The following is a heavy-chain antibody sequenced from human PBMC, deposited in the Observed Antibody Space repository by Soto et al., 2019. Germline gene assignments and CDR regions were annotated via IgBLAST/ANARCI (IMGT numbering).Heavy chain of an antibody. CDR2: INSDGSST. CDR1: GFTFSSYW. D-gene: IGHD6-13*01. CDR3: ARVKYSSSWYEDHYYYYYMDV. J-gene: IGHJ6*03. V-gene: IGHV3-74*01. Sequence: PGESLKISCAASGFTFSSYWMHWVRQAPGKGLVWVSRINSDGSSTSYADSVKGRFTISRDNAKNTLYLQMNSLRAEDTAVYYCARVKYSSSWYEDHYYYYYMDVWGKGTTVTVSS.